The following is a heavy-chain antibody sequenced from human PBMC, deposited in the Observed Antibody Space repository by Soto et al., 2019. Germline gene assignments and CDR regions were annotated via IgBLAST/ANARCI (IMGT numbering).Heavy chain of an antibody. J-gene: IGHJ4*02. V-gene: IGHV3-48*02. D-gene: IGHD3-10*01. Sequence: ESGGGLVQPGGSLRLSCAASGFTFSSYSMNWVRQAPGKGLEWVSYISSSSSTIYYADSVKGRFTISRDNAKNSLYLQMNSLRDEDTAVYYCARGELLWFGETPHFDYWGQGTLVTVSS. CDR3: ARGELLWFGETPHFDY. CDR1: GFTFSSYS. CDR2: ISSSSSTI.